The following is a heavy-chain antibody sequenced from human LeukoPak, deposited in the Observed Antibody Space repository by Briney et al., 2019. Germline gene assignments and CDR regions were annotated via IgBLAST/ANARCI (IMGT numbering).Heavy chain of an antibody. J-gene: IGHJ4*02. Sequence: ASVKVSCKASGYTFTSYGINWVRPAPGQGLEWTGWISAYNGNTNYAQKLQGRVTMTTDTSTSTAYMELRSLRSDDTAVYYCARDTWYSSAFDYWGQGTLVTVSS. CDR3: ARDTWYSSAFDY. V-gene: IGHV1-18*04. CDR1: GYTFTSYG. CDR2: ISAYNGNT. D-gene: IGHD6-19*01.